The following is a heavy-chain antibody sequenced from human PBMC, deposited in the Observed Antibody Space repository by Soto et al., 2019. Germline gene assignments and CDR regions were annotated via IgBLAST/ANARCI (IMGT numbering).Heavy chain of an antibody. V-gene: IGHV4-34*01. J-gene: IGHJ4*02. CDR2: INHSGST. D-gene: IGHD2-15*01. Sequence: PSETLSLTCAVYGGSFSGYYWSWIRQPPGKGLEWIGEINHSGSTNYNPSLKSRVTISVDTSKNQFSLKLSSVTAADTAVYYCARGRYCSGGSCKKRINYFDYWGQGTLVTVSS. CDR3: ARGRYCSGGSCKKRINYFDY. CDR1: GGSFSGYY.